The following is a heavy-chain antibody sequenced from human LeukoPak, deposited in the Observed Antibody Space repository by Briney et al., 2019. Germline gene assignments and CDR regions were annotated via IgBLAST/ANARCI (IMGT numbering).Heavy chain of an antibody. CDR3: AKDGVAGNEPYYFDY. Sequence: GGSLRLSCAASGFTFSSYGMHRVRQAPGKGLEWVAFIRYDGSNKYYADSVKGRFTISRDNSKNTLYLQMNSLRAEDTAVYYCAKDGVAGNEPYYFDYWGQGTLVTASS. D-gene: IGHD1-1*01. J-gene: IGHJ4*02. CDR1: GFTFSSYG. V-gene: IGHV3-30*02. CDR2: IRYDGSNK.